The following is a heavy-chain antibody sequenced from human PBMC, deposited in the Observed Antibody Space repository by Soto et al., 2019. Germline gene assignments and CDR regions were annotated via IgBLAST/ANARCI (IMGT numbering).Heavy chain of an antibody. Sequence: TSETLSLPCSISGGSISSSSYYWGWIRQPPGKGLEWIGRIYYSGSTYYNPSLKSRVTISVDTSKKQFSLNVGSVTAADTAVYYCARHIRKYSSRPWFDPWGQGTLVTVSS. D-gene: IGHD6-13*01. CDR3: ARHIRKYSSRPWFDP. J-gene: IGHJ5*02. CDR2: IYYSGST. V-gene: IGHV4-39*01. CDR1: GGSISSSSYY.